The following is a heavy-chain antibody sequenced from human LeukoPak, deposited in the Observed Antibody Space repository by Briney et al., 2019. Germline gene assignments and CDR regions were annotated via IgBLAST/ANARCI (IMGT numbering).Heavy chain of an antibody. V-gene: IGHV3-30-3*01. Sequence: GRSLRLSCAASGFTFSSYAVHWVRQAPGKGLEWVAVISYDGSNKYYADSVKGRFTISRDNSKNTLYLQMNSLRAEDTAVYYCARDREAHYYYYYMDVWGKGTTVTVSS. CDR2: ISYDGSNK. CDR3: ARDREAHYYYYYMDV. J-gene: IGHJ6*03. CDR1: GFTFSSYA.